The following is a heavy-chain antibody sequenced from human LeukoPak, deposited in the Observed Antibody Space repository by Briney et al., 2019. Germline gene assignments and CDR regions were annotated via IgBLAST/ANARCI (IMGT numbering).Heavy chain of an antibody. D-gene: IGHD6-13*01. V-gene: IGHV4-4*02. CDR2: IYHSGST. Sequence: SGTLSLTCAVSGGSISSSNWWSWVRPPPGKGLEWIGEIYHSGSTNYNPSLKSRVTISVDTSKNQFSLKLSSVTAADTAVYYCARQGYSSSWYQGDWLDPWGQGTLVTVSS. CDR3: ARQGYSSSWYQGDWLDP. J-gene: IGHJ5*02. CDR1: GGSISSSNW.